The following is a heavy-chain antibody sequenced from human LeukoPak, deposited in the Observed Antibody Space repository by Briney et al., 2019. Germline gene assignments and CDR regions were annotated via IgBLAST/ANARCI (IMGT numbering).Heavy chain of an antibody. CDR3: ARGEGWTRPGHGLDV. D-gene: IGHD2-15*01. J-gene: IGHJ6*02. V-gene: IGHV1-18*04. CDR1: GYTLSNFG. CDR2: ISSYGPKT. Sequence: GASVKVSCKASGYTLSNFGLTWVREAPGQGLEWMGWISSYGPKTNYARKVQGRVTMTTDTSTNTAYMELRNLRSDDTAVYYCARGEGWTRPGHGLDVWGQGTPVIVSS.